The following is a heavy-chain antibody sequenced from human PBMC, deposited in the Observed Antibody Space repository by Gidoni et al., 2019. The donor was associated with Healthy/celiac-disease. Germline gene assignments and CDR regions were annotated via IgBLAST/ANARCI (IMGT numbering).Heavy chain of an antibody. V-gene: IGHV3-30-3*01. D-gene: IGHD1-26*01. CDR3: ARFGPT. CDR2: IAYDGSNK. J-gene: IGHJ4*02. CDR1: GFTFSSYA. Sequence: QVQLVAAGGGVVQPGRSMRLSCAASGFTFSSYARHCVRPAPGKGLEWVAVIAYDGSNKYYADSVKGRFTISRDNSKNTLYLQMNSLRAEDTAVYYCARFGPTWGQGTLVTVSS.